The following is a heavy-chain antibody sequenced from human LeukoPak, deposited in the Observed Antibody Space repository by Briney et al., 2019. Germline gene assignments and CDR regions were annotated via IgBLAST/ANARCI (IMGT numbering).Heavy chain of an antibody. CDR2: IIGSGGST. V-gene: IGHV3-23*01. CDR1: GFTFSSYA. Sequence: GGSLRLSCAASGFTFSSYAMSWVRQAPRKGLEWVSAIIGSGGSTYYADSVKGRFTISRDNSKNTLYLQMNSLRAEDTAVYYCAKDRAVSAPRTDAFDIWGQGTMVTVSS. J-gene: IGHJ3*02. CDR3: AKDRAVSAPRTDAFDI. D-gene: IGHD3-10*01.